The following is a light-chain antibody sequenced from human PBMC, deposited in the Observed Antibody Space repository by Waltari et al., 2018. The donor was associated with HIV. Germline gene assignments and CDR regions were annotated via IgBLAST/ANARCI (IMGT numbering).Light chain of an antibody. CDR1: QSVSSH. V-gene: IGKV3-11*01. J-gene: IGKJ3*01. CDR3: QQYSNWPLIP. CDR2: DAS. Sequence: EIVLTQSPATLSLSPGERVTLSCRARQSVSSHLAWYQQKPGQATRLLISDASKRATGIPAMFSGSGSGTDFTHTIAGLEPEDFAVHYCQQYSNWPLIPFGPGTKVDVK.